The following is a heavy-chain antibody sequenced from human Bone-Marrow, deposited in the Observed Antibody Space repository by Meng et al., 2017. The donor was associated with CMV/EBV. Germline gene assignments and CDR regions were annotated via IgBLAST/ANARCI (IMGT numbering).Heavy chain of an antibody. CDR3: ARDRLYCSSSSCYII. J-gene: IGHJ4*02. D-gene: IGHD2-2*02. Sequence: SETLSLTCTVSGGSISSSTYHWGWIRQPPGKGLEWIGSIHNGGTTYYNPSLKSRVTISVDPSKNQFSLKMSSVSAADTAVYYCARDRLYCSSSSCYIIWGQGTLVTVSS. CDR1: GGSISSSTYH. V-gene: IGHV4-39*07. CDR2: IHNGGTT.